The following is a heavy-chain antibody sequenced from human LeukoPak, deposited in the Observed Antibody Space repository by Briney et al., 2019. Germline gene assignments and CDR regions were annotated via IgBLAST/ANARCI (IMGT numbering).Heavy chain of an antibody. CDR3: ARTTVTTVTVDY. Sequence: SETLPLTCTVSGGSISSYYWSWIRQPPGKGLEWIGYIYYSGSTNYNPSLKSRVTISVDTSKNQFSLELSSVTAADTAIYYCARTTVTTVTVDYWGQGTLVTVSS. V-gene: IGHV4-59*01. CDR1: GGSISSYY. CDR2: IYYSGST. D-gene: IGHD4-17*01. J-gene: IGHJ4*02.